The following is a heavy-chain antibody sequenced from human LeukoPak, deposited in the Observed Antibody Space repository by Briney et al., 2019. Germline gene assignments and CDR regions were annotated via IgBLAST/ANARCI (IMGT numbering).Heavy chain of an antibody. Sequence: GESLKISCQASGYTVSRYWIGWVRQMPGKGLEWMGIIYPGDSDTRYCPSFQGQVTISSDKSINTAYLQWSSLKASDSAMYYCARHIDVVGANLDYWGQGTLVTVSS. J-gene: IGHJ4*02. CDR2: IYPGDSDT. D-gene: IGHD1-26*01. CDR3: ARHIDVVGANLDY. CDR1: GYTVSRYW. V-gene: IGHV5-51*01.